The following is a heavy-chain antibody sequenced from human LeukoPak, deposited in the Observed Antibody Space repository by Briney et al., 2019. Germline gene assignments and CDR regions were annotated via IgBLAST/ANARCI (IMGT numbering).Heavy chain of an antibody. J-gene: IGHJ4*02. D-gene: IGHD5-24*01. CDR1: RFTVGSSY. Sequence: GGSLRLSCAASRFTVGSSYMNWIRQAPGKGLEWVSLVSGGGDTFYADSVKGRFTISRHSSKNTLYLEMDSLKPEDTAVYFCARDSRDGYYYVGTDSWGQGTLVTVSS. V-gene: IGHV3-53*04. CDR3: ARDSRDGYYYVGTDS. CDR2: VSGGGDT.